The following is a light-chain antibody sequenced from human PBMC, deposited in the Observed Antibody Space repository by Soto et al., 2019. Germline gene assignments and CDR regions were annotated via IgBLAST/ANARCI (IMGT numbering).Light chain of an antibody. CDR1: QRVSAY. Sequence: IVVTQSPATVSLSPGERATLSCRASQRVSAYLAWYQHKPGQAPRLLISDASNRATGIPARFSGSGSETDFPLTISSLEPEDSAVYSCQQPSDWPLTFGGGTKVEI. V-gene: IGKV3-11*01. CDR2: DAS. CDR3: QQPSDWPLT. J-gene: IGKJ4*01.